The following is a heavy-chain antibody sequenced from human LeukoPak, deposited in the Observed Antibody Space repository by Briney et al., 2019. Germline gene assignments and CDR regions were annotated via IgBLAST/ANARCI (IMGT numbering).Heavy chain of an antibody. CDR1: GYTFTSYD. J-gene: IGHJ6*03. D-gene: IGHD3-22*01. CDR2: MNPNSGNT. V-gene: IGHV1-8*03. CDR3: ARRVSGGYYYYYYYYMDV. Sequence: GASVKVSCKASGYTFTSYDINWVRQATGQGLEWMGWMNPNSGNTGYAQKFQGRVTITRNTSISTAYMELSSLRSEDTAVYYCARRVSGGYYYYYYYYMDVWGKGTTVTVSS.